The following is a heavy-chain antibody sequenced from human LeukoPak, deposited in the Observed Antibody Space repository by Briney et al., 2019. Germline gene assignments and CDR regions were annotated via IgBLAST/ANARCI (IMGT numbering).Heavy chain of an antibody. Sequence: SVKVSCKASGGTFSSYAISLVRQAPGQGLEWMGRIIPILGIANYAQKFQGRVTITADKSTSTAYMELSSLRSEDTAVYYCARQIIVGASEGYAFDIWGQGTMVTVSS. CDR1: GGTFSSYA. CDR2: IIPILGIA. CDR3: ARQIIVGASEGYAFDI. J-gene: IGHJ3*02. V-gene: IGHV1-69*04. D-gene: IGHD1-26*01.